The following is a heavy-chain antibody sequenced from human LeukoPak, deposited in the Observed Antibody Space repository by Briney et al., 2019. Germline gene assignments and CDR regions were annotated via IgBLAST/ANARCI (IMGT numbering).Heavy chain of an antibody. CDR1: GFIFSSYW. J-gene: IGHJ4*02. D-gene: IGHD5-24*01. CDR2: IKQDGSEK. Sequence: GGSLRLSCAASGFIFSSYWMSWVRQTPGKGLEWVANIKQDGSEKYYVDSVQGRFTISRDNAKNSLYLQMNSLRAGDTAVYYCARDTRPVEMATIDYWGQGTLVTVSS. CDR3: ARDTRPVEMATIDY. V-gene: IGHV3-7*01.